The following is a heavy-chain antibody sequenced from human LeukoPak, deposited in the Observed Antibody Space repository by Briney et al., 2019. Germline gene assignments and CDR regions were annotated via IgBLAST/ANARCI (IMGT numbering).Heavy chain of an antibody. CDR2: ISYDGSNK. Sequence: GGSLRLSCAASGFTFSSYAMHWVRQAPGKGLEWVAVISYDGSNKYYADSVKGRFTISRDNSKNTLYLQMNSLRAEDTAVYYCARDSPPRKRIVVVPAAITYLIDYWGQGTLVTVSS. D-gene: IGHD2-2*02. CDR1: GFTFSSYA. CDR3: ARDSPPRKRIVVVPAAITYLIDY. V-gene: IGHV3-30-3*01. J-gene: IGHJ4*02.